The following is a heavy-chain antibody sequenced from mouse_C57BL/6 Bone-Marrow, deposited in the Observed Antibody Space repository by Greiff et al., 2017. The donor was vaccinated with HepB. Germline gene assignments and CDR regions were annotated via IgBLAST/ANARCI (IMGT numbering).Heavy chain of an antibody. CDR3: ALYYYGSSYYWYFDV. CDR1: GFNIKNTY. V-gene: IGHV14-3*01. D-gene: IGHD1-1*01. J-gene: IGHJ1*03. CDR2: IDPANGNT. Sequence: VQLQQSVAELVRPGASVKLSCTASGFNIKNTYMHWVKQRPEQGLEWIGRIDPANGNTKYAPKFQGKATITADTSSNTAYLQLSSRTSEDTAIYYCALYYYGSSYYWYFDVWGTGTTVTVSS.